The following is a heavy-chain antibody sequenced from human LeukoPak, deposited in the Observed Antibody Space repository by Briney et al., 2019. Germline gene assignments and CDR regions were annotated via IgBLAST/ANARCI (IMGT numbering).Heavy chain of an antibody. CDR2: ISSSSSYI. J-gene: IGHJ5*02. V-gene: IGHV3-21*04. CDR1: GFTFSSYS. D-gene: IGHD3-3*01. CDR3: ILDFWSGYYTGWFDP. Sequence: KPGGSLRLSCAASGFTFSSYSMNWVRQAPGKGLEWVSSISSSSSYIYYADSVKGRFTISRDNAKNSLYLQMNSLRAEDTAVYYCILDFWSGYYTGWFDPWGQGTLVTVSS.